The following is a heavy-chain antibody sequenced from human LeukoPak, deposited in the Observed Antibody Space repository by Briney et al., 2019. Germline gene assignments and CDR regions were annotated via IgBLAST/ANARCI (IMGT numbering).Heavy chain of an antibody. CDR1: GGSFSDYY. CDR2: IIHSGAT. J-gene: IGHJ4*02. CDR3: ARGRFSVYYFDY. Sequence: PSETLSLTCGASGGSFSDYYWSWIRQPPGKGLEWIGEIIHSGATSSSPSLKSRVTISMDPSKNQFSQRLSSVTAADTAVYYCARGRFSVYYFDYWGQGSLVTVSS. D-gene: IGHD3-3*02. V-gene: IGHV4-34*01.